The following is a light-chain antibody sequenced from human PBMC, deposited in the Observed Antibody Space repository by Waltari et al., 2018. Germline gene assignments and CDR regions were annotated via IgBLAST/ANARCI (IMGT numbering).Light chain of an antibody. CDR1: TSDLGRYAF. J-gene: IGLJ3*02. CDR2: AAY. V-gene: IGLV2-23*01. CDR3: CSYAGRSTLV. Sequence: QSALTQPASVSGSPGQSITISCTGTTSDLGRYAFVPWYQQDPGKAPQLIISAAYKRPSGVSNRFSGSRSGNTASLTISGLQAEDETTYYCCSYAGRSTLVFGGGTKLTVL.